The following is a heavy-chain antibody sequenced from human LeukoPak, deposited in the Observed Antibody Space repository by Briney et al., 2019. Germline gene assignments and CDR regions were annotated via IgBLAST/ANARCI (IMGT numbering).Heavy chain of an antibody. Sequence: PGESLRLSCAASGFTFSSFWMTWVRLAPGKGLEWVANIKYDEREKYYVDSVKGRFTISRDNARSSIYLQMNSLRVDDTAVYYCARDRYSDSSRVPFDYWGRGILVTVSS. V-gene: IGHV3-7*01. CDR1: GFTFSSFW. CDR3: ARDRYSDSSRVPFDY. D-gene: IGHD3-22*01. J-gene: IGHJ4*02. CDR2: IKYDEREK.